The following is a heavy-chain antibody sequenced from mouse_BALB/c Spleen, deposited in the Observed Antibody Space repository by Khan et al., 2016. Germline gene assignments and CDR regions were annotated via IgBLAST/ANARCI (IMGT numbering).Heavy chain of an antibody. CDR3: ASSKVWLLRGY. CDR2: INTATGEP. J-gene: IGHJ2*01. CDR1: GYTFTDYS. Sequence: QIQLVQSGPELKKPGETVKISCKASGYTFTDYSMHWVKQAPGKGLKWMGWINTATGEPTYADDFKGRFAFSLETSASTAYLQINNLKNDDTATXFCASSKVWLLRGYWGQGTTLTVSS. D-gene: IGHD2-3*01. V-gene: IGHV9-2-1*01.